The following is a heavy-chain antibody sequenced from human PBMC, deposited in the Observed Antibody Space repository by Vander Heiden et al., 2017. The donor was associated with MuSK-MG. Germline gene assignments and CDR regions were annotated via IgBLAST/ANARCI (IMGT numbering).Heavy chain of an antibody. CDR2: ISWNSATI. Sequence: EVSLVESGGDLIQPGRSLRLPCAASGFTFEDYAVHWVRQGPGKGLERVSGISWNSATIAYADSVTGRFTIARDNAKKSLSLEMSSLRDEDTALYYCVKGGASIRDAFDIWGQGTMVTVSS. D-gene: IGHD2-2*02. J-gene: IGHJ3*02. CDR1: GFTFEDYA. CDR3: VKGGASIRDAFDI. V-gene: IGHV3-9*01.